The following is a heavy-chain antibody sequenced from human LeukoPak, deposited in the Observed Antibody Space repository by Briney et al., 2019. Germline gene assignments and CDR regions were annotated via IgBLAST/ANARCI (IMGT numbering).Heavy chain of an antibody. D-gene: IGHD6-13*01. V-gene: IGHV1-46*01. CDR1: GYTFTNYH. CDR2: ITPSDGST. CDR3: ARADGSSWYAFDY. J-gene: IGHJ4*02. Sequence: ASVKVSCKASGYTFTNYHMHWVRQAPGQGLEWMGMITPSDGSTNYAQKFQGRVTMTRDMSTSTVYMELSSLRSEDTAVYYCARADGSSWYAFDYWGQGSLVTVSS.